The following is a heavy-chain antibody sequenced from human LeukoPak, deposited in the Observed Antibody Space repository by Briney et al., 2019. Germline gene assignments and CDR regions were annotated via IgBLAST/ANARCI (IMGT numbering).Heavy chain of an antibody. CDR1: GFTFDDYA. D-gene: IGHD3-22*01. CDR3: AKDIRERGYAAF. CDR2: ISGDGDST. Sequence: GRSLRLSCAASGFTFDDYAMHWVPQAPGKGMEWVSLISGDGDSTYYADSIKGRFTISRDNSKNSLYLQMNSLRSEDTALYYCAKDIRERGYAAFWGQGTLVIVSS. V-gene: IGHV3-43*02. J-gene: IGHJ4*02.